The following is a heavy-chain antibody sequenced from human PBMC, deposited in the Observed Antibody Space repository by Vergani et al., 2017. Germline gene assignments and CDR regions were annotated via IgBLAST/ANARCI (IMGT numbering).Heavy chain of an antibody. D-gene: IGHD3-9*01. J-gene: IGHJ4*02. CDR1: RYRFTDYY. V-gene: IGHV1-46*03. CDR2: ISPDGFST. CDR3: AREPPLTGFFDY. Sequence: QVQLVQSGAEVKKPGASVKVSCKASRYRFTDYYMHWVRQAPEQGLEWVGVISPDGFSTFYAQKFQGRVTITRDTSTSTVYVEVTSLRSDDTAVYYCAREPPLTGFFDYWGQGTLVTVSS.